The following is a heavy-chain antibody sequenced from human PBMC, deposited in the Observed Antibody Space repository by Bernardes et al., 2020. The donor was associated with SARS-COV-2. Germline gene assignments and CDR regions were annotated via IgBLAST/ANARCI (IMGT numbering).Heavy chain of an antibody. CDR1: GGSFGDFC. D-gene: IGHD3-10*01. V-gene: IGHV4-34*01. CDR2: FTRYGGN. J-gene: IGHJ4*02. Sequence: SETLSLTCAISGGSFGDFCWSWIRQPPGKGLEWIGEFTRYGGNNFNPSLKSRVTISADTSRGQVSLKLTSVTDADTAVYYCAAHPFDFDYWGQGTLVTVSS. CDR3: AAHPFDFDY.